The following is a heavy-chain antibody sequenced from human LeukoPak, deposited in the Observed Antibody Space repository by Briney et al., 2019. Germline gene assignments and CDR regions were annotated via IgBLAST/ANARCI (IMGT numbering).Heavy chain of an antibody. CDR1: GGSISSGDYY. CDR3: ARVWSWWPSFDY. V-gene: IGHV4-30-4*08. D-gene: IGHD2-21*01. Sequence: SGTLSLTCTVSGGSISSGDYYWSWIRQPPGKGLEWIGYIYYSGSTYYNPSLKSRVTISVDTSKNQFSLKLSSVTAADTAVYYCARVWSWWPSFDYWGQGTLVTVSS. CDR2: IYYSGST. J-gene: IGHJ4*02.